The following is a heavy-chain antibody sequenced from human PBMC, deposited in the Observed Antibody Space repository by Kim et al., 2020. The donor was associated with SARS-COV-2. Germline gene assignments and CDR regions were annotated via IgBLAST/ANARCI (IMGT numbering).Heavy chain of an antibody. CDR1: GFTVSSNY. V-gene: IGHV3-53*01. CDR3: AREDIDQRWAFDY. CDR2: IYSGGST. D-gene: IGHD3-16*01. J-gene: IGHJ4*02. Sequence: GGSLRLSCAASGFTVSSNYMSWVRQAPGKGLEWVSVIYSGGSTYYADSVKGRFTISRDNSKNTLYLQMNSLRAEDTAVYYCAREDIDQRWAFDYWGQGTLVSVSS.